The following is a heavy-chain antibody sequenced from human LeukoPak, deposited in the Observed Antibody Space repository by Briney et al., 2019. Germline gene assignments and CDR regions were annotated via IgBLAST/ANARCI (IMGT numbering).Heavy chain of an antibody. D-gene: IGHD2-2*01. Sequence: PSETLSLTCTVSGGSISGYNWNWIRQPAGKGLEWIGRISTGENTAYNPSLKSRITLPLDTTKNQLSLNLTSVTAADTAMYYCARSLVGSTYFDYWGQGTLVTVSS. CDR1: GGSISGYN. CDR3: ARSLVGSTYFDY. CDR2: ISTGENT. V-gene: IGHV4-4*07. J-gene: IGHJ4*02.